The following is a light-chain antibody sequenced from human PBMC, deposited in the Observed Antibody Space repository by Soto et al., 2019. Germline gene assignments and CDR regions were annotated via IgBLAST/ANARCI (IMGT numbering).Light chain of an antibody. V-gene: IGLV3-21*04. J-gene: IGLJ2*01. Sequence: SYELTQPPSVSVAPGKTARITCGGNNIGSKSVHWYQQKPGQAPVLVIYYDSDRPSGIPERFSGSNSGNTATLTISRVEAGDEAYYYCQVWDSSSDPAVVFGGGTKLTVL. CDR2: YDS. CDR3: QVWDSSSDPAVV. CDR1: NIGSKS.